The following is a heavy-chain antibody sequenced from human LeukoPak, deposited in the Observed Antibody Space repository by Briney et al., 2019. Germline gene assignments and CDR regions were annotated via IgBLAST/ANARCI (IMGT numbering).Heavy chain of an antibody. D-gene: IGHD3-10*01. CDR2: ISGSGGST. V-gene: IGHV3-23*01. CDR1: GFTFSRYA. Sequence: GGSLRLSCAASGFTFSRYAMSWVRQAPGKGLEWVSAISGSGGSTYYADSVKGRFTISRDNSKNTLYLQMNSLRAEDTAVYYCAKDRDKLGYAVGSGSLDYWGQGTLVTVSS. J-gene: IGHJ4*02. CDR3: AKDRDKLGYAVGSGSLDY.